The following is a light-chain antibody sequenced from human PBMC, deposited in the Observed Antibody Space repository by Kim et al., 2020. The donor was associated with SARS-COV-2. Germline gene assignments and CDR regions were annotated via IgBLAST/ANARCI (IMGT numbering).Light chain of an antibody. J-gene: IGLJ3*02. V-gene: IGLV1-47*02. CDR3: EAWDDSLSGPV. CDR2: SNN. CDR1: SSNIGSNY. Sequence: QSVLTQPPSASGTPGQRVTISCSGSSSNIGSNYVYWYQQLPGTAPKLLISSNNQRPSGVPDRFSGSKSGTSASLAISGLRAEDEADYYCEAWDDSLSGPVFGGGTQLTVL.